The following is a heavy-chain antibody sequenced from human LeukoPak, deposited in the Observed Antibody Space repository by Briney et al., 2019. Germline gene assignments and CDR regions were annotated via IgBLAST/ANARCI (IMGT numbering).Heavy chain of an antibody. CDR1: GFTFSSYP. Sequence: GGSLRLSCAASGFTFSSYPMSWVRQAPGKGLEWVSAISGSGGSTYYADSVKGRFTISRDNSKNTLYLQMNSLRAEDTAVYYCAKDFYCSSTSCHMGFDYWGQGTLVTVSS. D-gene: IGHD2-2*02. V-gene: IGHV3-23*01. J-gene: IGHJ4*02. CDR2: ISGSGGST. CDR3: AKDFYCSSTSCHMGFDY.